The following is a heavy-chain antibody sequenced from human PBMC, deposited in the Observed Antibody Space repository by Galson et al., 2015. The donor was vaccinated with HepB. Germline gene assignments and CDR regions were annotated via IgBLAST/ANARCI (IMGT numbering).Heavy chain of an antibody. J-gene: IGHJ2*01. CDR1: GYTFTSYY. CDR3: ARVGPYYGSSGYLRAPLQTGPQRGDWYFDL. Sequence: SVKVSCKASGYTFTSYYMHWVRQAPGQGLEWMGIINHSGGSTSYAQKFQGRVTMTRDTSTSTVYMELSSLRSEDTAVYYCARVGPYYGSSGYLRAPLQTGPQRGDWYFDLWGRGTLVTVSS. CDR2: INHSGGST. D-gene: IGHD3-22*01. V-gene: IGHV1-46*01.